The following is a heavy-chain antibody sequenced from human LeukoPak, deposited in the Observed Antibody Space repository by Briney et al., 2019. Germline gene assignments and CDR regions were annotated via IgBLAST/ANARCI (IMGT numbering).Heavy chain of an antibody. CDR1: GLTFSNYA. CDR3: SKDPNGDYVGAFDM. J-gene: IGHJ3*02. D-gene: IGHD4-17*01. Sequence: GGSLRLFCTASGLTFSNYATTWVRQAPGKGREWVPSITGSGRGTYYADSVKGRFSVSRDNSQNTVFLHMNSLRADDTALYYCSKDPNGDYVGAFDMWGPGTMVTVSS. CDR2: ITGSGRGT. V-gene: IGHV3-23*01.